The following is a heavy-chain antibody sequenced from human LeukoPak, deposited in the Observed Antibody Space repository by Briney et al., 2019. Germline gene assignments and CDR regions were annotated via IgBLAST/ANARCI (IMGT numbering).Heavy chain of an antibody. CDR2: TRYDGSNK. CDR3: ARGAKYDILTGYRRSRLLGDY. D-gene: IGHD3-9*01. V-gene: IGHV3-30*02. CDR1: GFIFSDYY. Sequence: GGSLRLSCAASGFIFSDYYMTWIRQAPAKGLEWVAFTRYDGSNKYYADSVKGRFTISRDNSKNTLFLQMNSLRPEDTAVYYCARGAKYDILTGYRRSRLLGDYWGQGTLVTVSS. J-gene: IGHJ4*02.